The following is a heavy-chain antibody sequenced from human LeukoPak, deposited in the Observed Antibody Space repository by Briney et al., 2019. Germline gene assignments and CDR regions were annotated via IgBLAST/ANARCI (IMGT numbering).Heavy chain of an antibody. CDR2: ISSSSSYT. CDR3: ARGGGRDGYPFDY. D-gene: IGHD5-24*01. Sequence: GGSLRLSCAVSGFTFSDYYMSWIRQAPGKGLEWVSYISSSSSYTKYADSVKGRLTISRGNAKNSLYLQMNSMRAEDTGVYYCARGGGRDGYPFDYWGQGTLVTVSS. CDR1: GFTFSDYY. V-gene: IGHV3-11*05. J-gene: IGHJ4*02.